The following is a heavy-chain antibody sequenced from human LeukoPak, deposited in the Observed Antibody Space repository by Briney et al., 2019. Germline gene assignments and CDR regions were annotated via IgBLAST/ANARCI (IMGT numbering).Heavy chain of an antibody. CDR3: ARDRTYCSGGSCHRSPFDY. V-gene: IGHV3-66*01. D-gene: IGHD2-15*01. Sequence: PGGSLRLSCAASGFTVSSNYMSWVRQAPGKGLEGVPVIYSGGSTYYADSVKGRFTISRDNSKNTLYLQMNSLRAEDTAVYYCARDRTYCSGGSCHRSPFDYWGQGTLVTVSS. CDR1: GFTVSSNY. J-gene: IGHJ4*02. CDR2: IYSGGST.